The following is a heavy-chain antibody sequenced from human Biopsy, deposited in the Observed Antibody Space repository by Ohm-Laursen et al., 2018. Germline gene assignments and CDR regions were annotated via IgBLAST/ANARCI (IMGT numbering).Heavy chain of an antibody. CDR1: GFTFSGYA. CDR2: VTGSGRST. D-gene: IGHD3-10*01. V-gene: IGHV3-23*01. Sequence: SLRLSCSASGFTFSGYAMSWVRQGPEKGLEWVSVVTGSGRSTYYTDPVKGRFSISRDNSKNTLYLQMNSLRVEDTAVYYCAKGRSGGTGHGNWFDPWGQGTLVIVSS. CDR3: AKGRSGGTGHGNWFDP. J-gene: IGHJ5*02.